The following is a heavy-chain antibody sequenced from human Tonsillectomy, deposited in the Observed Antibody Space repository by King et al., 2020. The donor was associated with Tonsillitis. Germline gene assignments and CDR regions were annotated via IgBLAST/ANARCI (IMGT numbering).Heavy chain of an antibody. V-gene: IGHV3-7*03. D-gene: IGHD3-22*01. CDR1: GFTFSSYW. Sequence: VQLVESGGGLVQPGGSLRLSCAGSGFTFSSYWMSWVRQAPGKGLEWVANIKQDGSEKYYVDSVKGRFTISRDNAKNSLYLQMNSLRAEDTAMYYCAREVEDGSGYDWYFDLWGRGTLVTVSS. J-gene: IGHJ2*01. CDR3: AREVEDGSGYDWYFDL. CDR2: IKQDGSEK.